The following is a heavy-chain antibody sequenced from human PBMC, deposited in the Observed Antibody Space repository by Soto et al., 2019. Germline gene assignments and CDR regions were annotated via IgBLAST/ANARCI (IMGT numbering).Heavy chain of an antibody. CDR1: GDSISYYY. J-gene: IGHJ4*02. CDR2: VHASDNG. CDR3: ARHKNYGAGFFGPYYFDS. D-gene: IGHD3-10*01. Sequence: QVQLQESGPGVGQPSETLSLTCTVSGDSISYYYWSWVRQPPGGGLEWIGYVHASDNGDDNPSPKGRLTISMDTSKNQFSLNLRSVTAADTAVYFCARHKNYGAGFFGPYYFDSWGQGTLVTVSS. V-gene: IGHV4-59*08.